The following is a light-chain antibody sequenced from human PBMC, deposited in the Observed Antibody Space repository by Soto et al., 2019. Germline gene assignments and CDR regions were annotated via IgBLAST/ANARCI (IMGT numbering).Light chain of an antibody. CDR3: QQYNNWPWT. J-gene: IGKJ1*01. V-gene: IGKV3-15*01. CDR2: GAS. Sequence: EIVMTQSPATLSVSPGERATLSCRASQSVRSNLAWYQQKPGQAPRLLIYGASTRATGITARFSGSGSGTELTLNISSLQSEDFAVYYCQQYNNWPWTFGQGTKVEIK. CDR1: QSVRSN.